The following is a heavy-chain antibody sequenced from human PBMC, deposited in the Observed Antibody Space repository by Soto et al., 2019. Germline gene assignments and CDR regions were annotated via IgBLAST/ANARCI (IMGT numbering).Heavy chain of an antibody. J-gene: IGHJ4*02. Sequence: SEPLSLPCTVSGGSISSSYWSRIRQPAGKGLEWIERIYTSGSTNYNPSLKSRVTMSVDTSKNQFSLKLSSVTAADTAVYYCAKDRNYPRDYFHYWGQGTLVTVTS. V-gene: IGHV4-4*07. D-gene: IGHD1-7*01. CDR2: IYTSGST. CDR3: AKDRNYPRDYFHY. CDR1: GGSISSSY.